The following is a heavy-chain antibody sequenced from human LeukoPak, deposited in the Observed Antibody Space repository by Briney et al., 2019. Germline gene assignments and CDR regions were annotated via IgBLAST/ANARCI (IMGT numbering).Heavy chain of an antibody. J-gene: IGHJ6*02. CDR1: GFSFSGHW. D-gene: IGHD4-17*01. V-gene: IGHV3-74*01. CDR3: AKELTLLDYGRGYYYYGLDV. CDR2: ISPTGSTT. Sequence: PGGSLRLSCTASGFSFSGHWMHWARQLPGKGLVWVSRISPTGSTTSYADSVKGRFTISRDNSRNTLYLQMNSLSADDTAVYHCAKELTLLDYGRGYYYYGLDVWGQGTTLTVSS.